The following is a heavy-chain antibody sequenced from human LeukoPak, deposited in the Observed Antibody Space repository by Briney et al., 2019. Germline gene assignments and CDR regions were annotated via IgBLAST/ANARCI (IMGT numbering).Heavy chain of an antibody. D-gene: IGHD1-7*01. CDR1: GYTFTSYY. Sequence: ASVKVSCKASGYTFTSYYMHWVRQAPGQGLEWMGIINPSGGSTSYAQKFQGRVTMTRDTSTSTVYMELSSLRSEDTAVYYCSRVRGTTASFDYWGQGTLVTVSS. J-gene: IGHJ4*02. CDR3: SRVRGTTASFDY. CDR2: INPSGGST. V-gene: IGHV1-46*01.